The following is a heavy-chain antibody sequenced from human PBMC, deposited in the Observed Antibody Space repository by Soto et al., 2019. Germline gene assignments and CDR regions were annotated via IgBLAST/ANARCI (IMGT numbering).Heavy chain of an antibody. D-gene: IGHD2-15*01. CDR3: ARDLCSGGSCYTPDY. V-gene: IGHV3-30-3*01. Sequence: ESGGGVVQPGRSLRLSCAASGFTFSRSDMEWVRQAPGKGLEWVAVISYDGSNKYYVDSVKGRFTVSRDNSKNTLYLQMNSLRAEDTAVYYCARDLCSGGSCYTPDYWGQGTLVSVSS. CDR2: ISYDGSNK. CDR1: GFTFSRSD. J-gene: IGHJ4*02.